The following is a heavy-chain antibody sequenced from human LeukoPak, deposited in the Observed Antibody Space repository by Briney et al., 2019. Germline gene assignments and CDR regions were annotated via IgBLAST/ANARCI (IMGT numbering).Heavy chain of an antibody. J-gene: IGHJ4*02. V-gene: IGHV1-18*01. D-gene: IGHD6-13*01. Sequence: GASVKVSCKASGYTFTKYGISWVRQAPGQGLEWMGWISAYNGNTNYGQQVQGRVTMTTDTSTSTAYMELRSLRSDDTAVYYCARESGTAAGTREFDYWGQGTLVTVSS. CDR3: ARESGTAAGTREFDY. CDR1: GYTFTKYG. CDR2: ISAYNGNT.